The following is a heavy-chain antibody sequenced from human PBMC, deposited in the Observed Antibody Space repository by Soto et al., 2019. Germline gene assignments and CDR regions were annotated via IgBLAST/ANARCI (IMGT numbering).Heavy chain of an antibody. CDR1: GLSLSNGRLG. Sequence: QVTLKESGPVLVKPTETLTLTCTVSGLSLSNGRLGVSWIRQPPGKALEWLAHIFSNDDKSYSTSLKSRLTISKDTSRSQVVLTMTNMDPVDSATYYCALIKDCSRTDCYLASFDPWGQGTLVIVSS. V-gene: IGHV2-26*01. D-gene: IGHD2-2*01. CDR3: ALIKDCSRTDCYLASFDP. J-gene: IGHJ5*02. CDR2: IFSNDDK.